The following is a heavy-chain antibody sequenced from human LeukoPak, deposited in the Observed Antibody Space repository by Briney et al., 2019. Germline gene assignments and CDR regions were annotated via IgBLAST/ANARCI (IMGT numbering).Heavy chain of an antibody. D-gene: IGHD3-22*01. CDR2: IYTSGST. CDR1: GGSISSYY. Sequence: SETLSLTCTVSGGSISSYYWSWIRQPAGKGLEWIGRIYTSGSTNYNPSLKSRVTMSVDTSKNQFSLKLSSVAAADTAVYYCAREHMIGGNFDYWGQGTLVTVSS. CDR3: AREHMIGGNFDY. V-gene: IGHV4-4*07. J-gene: IGHJ4*02.